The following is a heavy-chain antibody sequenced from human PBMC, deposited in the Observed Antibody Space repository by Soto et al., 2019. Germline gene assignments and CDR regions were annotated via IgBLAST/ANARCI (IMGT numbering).Heavy chain of an antibody. CDR2: IYYSGST. J-gene: IGHJ5*02. Sequence: QVQLQESGPGLVKPSQTLSLTCTISGGSISSGDYYWSWLRQPPGKGLGWKGYIYYSGSTYYNPSLTRRVTLSVATDKNQCSQKLSSVTAADQAVYCCARNCGQAKTEITLGCWCDPRGKGTLVTVSS. CDR1: GGSISSGDYY. CDR3: ARNCGQAKTEITLGCWCDP. D-gene: IGHD3-16*01. V-gene: IGHV4-30-4*01.